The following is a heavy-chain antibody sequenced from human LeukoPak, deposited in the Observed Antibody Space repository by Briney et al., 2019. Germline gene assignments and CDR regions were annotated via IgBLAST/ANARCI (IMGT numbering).Heavy chain of an antibody. V-gene: IGHV3-33*01. J-gene: IGHJ5*02. CDR2: IWYDGSNK. D-gene: IGHD5-12*01. Sequence: GGSLRLSCAASGFTFSSYGMHWVRQAPGKGLEWVAVIWYDGSNKYYADSVKGRFTISRDNSKNTLYLQMNSLRAEDTAVYYCARDPSGRGVATTSWGRGTLVTVSS. CDR3: ARDPSGRGVATTS. CDR1: GFTFSSYG.